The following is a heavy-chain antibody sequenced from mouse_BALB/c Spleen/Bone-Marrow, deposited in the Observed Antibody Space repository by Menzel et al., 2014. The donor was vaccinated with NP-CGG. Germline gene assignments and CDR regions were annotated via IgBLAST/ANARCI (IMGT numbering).Heavy chain of an antibody. D-gene: IGHD2-1*01. CDR2: ISTGGSYI. CDR3: ARHRQGNAVSYYAMDY. V-gene: IGHV5-6*01. J-gene: IGHJ4*01. Sequence: EVKLMESGGDLVIPGGSLKLSCAASGFTFSTHGMSWVRPTPDKRLEWVATISTGGSYIYYPGSVKGRFTISRDNAKNTLYLQMSSLKSEDTAIYYCARHRQGNAVSYYAMDYWGLGTSVTVSS. CDR1: GFTFSTHG.